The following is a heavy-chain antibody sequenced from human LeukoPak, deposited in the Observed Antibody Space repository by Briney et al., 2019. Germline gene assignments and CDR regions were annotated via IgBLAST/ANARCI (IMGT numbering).Heavy chain of an antibody. D-gene: IGHD1-7*01. CDR1: GFTFSSYS. Sequence: GGSLRLSCAASGFTFSSYSMHWVRQAPGKGLEWVAFIRYDGSNKYYADSVKGRFTISRDNSKNTLYLQMNSLRAEDTAVYYCAKEYNWNYSPQFDYWGQGTLVTVSS. V-gene: IGHV3-30*02. CDR2: IRYDGSNK. J-gene: IGHJ4*02. CDR3: AKEYNWNYSPQFDY.